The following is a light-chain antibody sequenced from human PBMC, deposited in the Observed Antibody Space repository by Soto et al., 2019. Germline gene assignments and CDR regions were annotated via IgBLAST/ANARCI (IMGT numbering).Light chain of an antibody. J-gene: IGKJ2*01. CDR3: QQYGSSPPYT. Sequence: EIVLTQSPATLSLSPGERATLSCRAGQSISSYLAWYQQKPGQAPRLLLYAASKRATGIPDRFSGSGSGTDFTLTINRLEPEDSAVYYCQQYGSSPPYTFGQGTKVDIK. CDR1: QSISSY. V-gene: IGKV3-20*01. CDR2: AAS.